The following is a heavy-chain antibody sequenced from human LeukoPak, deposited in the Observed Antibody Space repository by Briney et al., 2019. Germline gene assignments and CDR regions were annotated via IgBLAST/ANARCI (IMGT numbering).Heavy chain of an antibody. J-gene: IGHJ4*02. V-gene: IGHV3-21*01. CDR3: VRGRGYSYGHRGLGFDY. CDR1: GFTFSSYN. Sequence: GGSLRLSCAPSGFTFSSYNMNWVRQAPGKGLEWVSSISTSSSYIHYADSVKGRFTISRDNSKNSLYLQMNSLRAEDTAVYYCVRGRGYSYGHRGLGFDYWGQGTLVTVSS. CDR2: ISTSSSYI. D-gene: IGHD5-18*01.